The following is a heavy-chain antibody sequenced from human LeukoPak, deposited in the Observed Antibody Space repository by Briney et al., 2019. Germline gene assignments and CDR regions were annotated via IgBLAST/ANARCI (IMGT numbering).Heavy chain of an antibody. CDR1: GGSFSGYY. CDR3: AXAXXTXYYDSSGXYRNAFDI. D-gene: IGHD3-22*01. Sequence: SETLSLTCAVYGGSFSGYYWSWIRQPPGKGLEWIGEINHSGSTNYNPSLKSRVTISVDTSKNQFSLELSSVTAADTAVYYCAXAXXTXYYDSSGXYRNAFDIWGQGTMVTVSS. CDR2: INHSGST. V-gene: IGHV4-34*01. J-gene: IGHJ3*02.